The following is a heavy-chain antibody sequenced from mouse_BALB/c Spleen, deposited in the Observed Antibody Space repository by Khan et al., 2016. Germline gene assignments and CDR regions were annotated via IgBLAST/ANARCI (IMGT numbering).Heavy chain of an antibody. J-gene: IGHJ4*01. CDR1: GYTFTNYG. V-gene: IGHV9-3-1*01. CDR3: ARKSNRYYAMDY. Sequence: QIQLVQSGPELKKPGETVKISCKASGYTFTNYGMNWVKQAPGKGLKWMGWINTYTGEPTYADDFKGRFAFSLETSASTAYLQINNLKNEDTATXFSARKSNRYYAMDYWGQGTSVTVSS. CDR2: INTYTGEP. D-gene: IGHD4-1*01.